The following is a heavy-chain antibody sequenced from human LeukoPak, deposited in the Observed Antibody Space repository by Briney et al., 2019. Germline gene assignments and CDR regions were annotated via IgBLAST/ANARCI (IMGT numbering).Heavy chain of an antibody. V-gene: IGHV3-74*01. D-gene: IGHD3-22*01. CDR2: IHSDGSST. J-gene: IGHJ4*02. CDR1: GFTFSSYW. Sequence: AGGSLRLSCAASGFTFSSYWMHWVRQAPGKGLVWVSRIHSDGSSTRYADSVRGRFTISRGDAKSTLYLQMNSLSAEDTAVYYCARSGWPYYFDYWGQGTLVTVSS. CDR3: ARSGWPYYFDY.